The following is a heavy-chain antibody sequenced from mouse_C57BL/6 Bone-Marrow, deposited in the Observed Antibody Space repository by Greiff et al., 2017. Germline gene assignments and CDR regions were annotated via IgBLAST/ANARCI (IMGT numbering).Heavy chain of an antibody. J-gene: IGHJ2*01. D-gene: IGHD2-3*01. CDR3: AREGLLLFVDY. CDR1: GFTFSSYG. Sequence: EVQRVESGGDLVKPGGSLKLSCAASGFTFSSYGMSWVRQTPDKRLEWVATISSGGSYTYYPDSVKGRITISRDNAKNTLYLQMSSLKSEDTAMYYCAREGLLLFVDYWGQGTTLTVSS. V-gene: IGHV5-6*01. CDR2: ISSGGSYT.